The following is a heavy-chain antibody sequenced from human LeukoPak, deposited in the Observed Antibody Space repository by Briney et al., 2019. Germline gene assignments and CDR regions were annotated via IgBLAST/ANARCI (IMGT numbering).Heavy chain of an antibody. Sequence: GGSLRLSWAASGFTVSSNYMSWVRQAPVKGLEWVSVIYSGGSTYYADSVKGRFTISRDNSKNTLYLQMNSLRAEDTAVYYCASGYYYDSSAPWGYWGQGTLVTVSS. D-gene: IGHD3-22*01. CDR2: IYSGGST. CDR3: ASGYYYDSSAPWGY. J-gene: IGHJ4*02. CDR1: GFTVSSNY. V-gene: IGHV3-53*01.